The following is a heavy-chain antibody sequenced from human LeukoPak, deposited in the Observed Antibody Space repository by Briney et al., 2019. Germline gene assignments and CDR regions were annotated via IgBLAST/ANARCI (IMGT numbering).Heavy chain of an antibody. Sequence: SVKVSCKASGGTFSSYAISWVRQAPGQGLEWMGGIIPIFGTANYAQKFQGRVTITADESTSTAYTELSSLRSEDTAVYYCARLPPDYSRPRDYWGQGTLVTVSS. CDR1: GGTFSSYA. J-gene: IGHJ4*02. CDR2: IIPIFGTA. CDR3: ARLPPDYSRPRDY. V-gene: IGHV1-69*01. D-gene: IGHD4-11*01.